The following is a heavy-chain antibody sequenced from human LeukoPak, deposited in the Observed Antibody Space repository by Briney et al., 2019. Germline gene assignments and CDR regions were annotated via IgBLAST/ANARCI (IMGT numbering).Heavy chain of an antibody. V-gene: IGHV3-48*03. CDR1: GFTFSSYE. CDR2: ISSSGSTI. CDR3: AELGITMIGGV. J-gene: IGHJ6*04. D-gene: IGHD3-10*02. Sequence: GGSLRLSCEASGFTFSSYEMNWVRQAPWKGLEWVSYISSSGSTIYYADSVKGRFTISRDNAKNSLYLQMNSLRAEDTAVYYCAELGITMIGGVWGKGTTVTISS.